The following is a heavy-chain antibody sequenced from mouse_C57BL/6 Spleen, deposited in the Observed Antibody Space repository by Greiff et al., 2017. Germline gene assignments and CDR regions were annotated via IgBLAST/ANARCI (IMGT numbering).Heavy chain of an antibody. CDR2: INYDGSST. Sequence: EVHLVESEGGLVQPGSSMKLSCTASGFTFSDYYMAWVRQVPEKGLEWVANINYDGSSTYYLDSLKSRFIISRDNAKNILYLQMSSLKSEDTATYYCERERGFNWDEDYYYAMDYWGQGTSVTVSS. CDR1: GFTFSDYY. V-gene: IGHV5-16*01. CDR3: ERERGFNWDEDYYYAMDY. D-gene: IGHD4-1*01. J-gene: IGHJ4*01.